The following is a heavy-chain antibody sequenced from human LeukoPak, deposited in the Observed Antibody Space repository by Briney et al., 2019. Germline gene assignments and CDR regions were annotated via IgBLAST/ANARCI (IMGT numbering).Heavy chain of an antibody. CDR3: ARDAWYYDFWSGPPPYYFDY. CDR1: GGTFSSYA. J-gene: IGHJ4*02. CDR2: MNPKSGNT. D-gene: IGHD3-3*01. Sequence: GASVKVSCKASGGTFSSYAISWVRQATGQGLEWMGWMNPKSGNTGYAQKLQGRVTMTTDTSTSTAYMELRSLRSDDTAVYYCARDAWYYDFWSGPPPYYFDYWGQGTLVTVSS. V-gene: IGHV1-18*01.